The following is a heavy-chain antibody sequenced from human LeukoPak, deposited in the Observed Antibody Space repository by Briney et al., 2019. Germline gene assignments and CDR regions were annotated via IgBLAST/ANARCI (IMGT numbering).Heavy chain of an antibody. CDR3: VIFTGYDVGAY. CDR1: GYTFTSYG. J-gene: IGHJ4*02. D-gene: IGHD5-12*01. V-gene: IGHV1-18*01. Sequence: GASVKVSCKASGYTFTSYGISWVRQAPGQGLEWMGWISAYNGNTNYAQKLQGRVTMTTDTSTNTAYMELRSLRFDDTAVYYCVIFTGYDVGAYWGQGTLVTVSS. CDR2: ISAYNGNT.